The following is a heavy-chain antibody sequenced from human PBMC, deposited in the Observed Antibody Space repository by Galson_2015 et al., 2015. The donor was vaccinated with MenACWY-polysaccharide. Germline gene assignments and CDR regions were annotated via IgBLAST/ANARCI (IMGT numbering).Heavy chain of an antibody. J-gene: IGHJ4*02. D-gene: IGHD5-24*01. CDR2: IKPDGSEK. CDR1: GLTFSSSW. Sequence: LRLSCAASGLTFSSSWMNWVRQAPGKGLEWVASIKPDGSEKYYVDSVKGRFSISRDNAKNSLYLQMNSLRAEDTAVYYCANWRWLPHWGQGTLVTVSS. CDR3: ANWRWLPH. V-gene: IGHV3-7*01.